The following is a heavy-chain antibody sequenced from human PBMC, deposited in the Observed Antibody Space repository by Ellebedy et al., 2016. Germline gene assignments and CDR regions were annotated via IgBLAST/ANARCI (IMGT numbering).Heavy chain of an antibody. CDR1: GFTFSSYA. D-gene: IGHD4-17*01. J-gene: IGHJ6*02. V-gene: IGHV3-23*01. CDR2: ISGSGGST. Sequence: GESLKISCAASGFTFSSYAMSWVRQAPGKGLEWVSAISGSGGSTYYADSVKGRFTISRDNSKNTLYLQMNSLRAEDTAVYYCAKEVPIRAPRPGDFPRYYGMDVWGQGTTFTVSS. CDR3: AKEVPIRAPRPGDFPRYYGMDV.